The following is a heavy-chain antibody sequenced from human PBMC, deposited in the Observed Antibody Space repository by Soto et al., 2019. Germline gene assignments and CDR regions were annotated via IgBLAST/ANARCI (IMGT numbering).Heavy chain of an antibody. CDR2: IYYSGTT. CDR3: GRGSHYDHSMDV. J-gene: IGHJ6*02. CDR1: GGSVSSGSYY. Sequence: KPSETLSLTCNVSGGSVSSGSYYWSWIRQPPGKGLEWIGYIYYSGTTNYNPSLMSRVTISVDTSKNQFSLKLSSVTAADTAVYHCGRGSHYDHSMDVWGQGTTVTVSS. V-gene: IGHV4-61*01.